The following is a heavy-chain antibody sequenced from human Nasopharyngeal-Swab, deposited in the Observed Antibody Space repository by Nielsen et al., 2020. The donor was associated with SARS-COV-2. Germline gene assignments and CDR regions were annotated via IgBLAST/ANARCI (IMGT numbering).Heavy chain of an antibody. V-gene: IGHV3-30-3*01. J-gene: IGHJ4*02. CDR2: ISYDGSNK. Sequence: GESLKISCAASGFTFSSYAMHWVRQAPGKGLEWVAVISYDGSNKYYADSVRGRFTISRDNSKNTLYLQMNSLRAEDTAVYYCARPYSGSYWSYFVYWGQGTLVTVSS. D-gene: IGHD1-26*01. CDR1: GFTFSSYA. CDR3: ARPYSGSYWSYFVY.